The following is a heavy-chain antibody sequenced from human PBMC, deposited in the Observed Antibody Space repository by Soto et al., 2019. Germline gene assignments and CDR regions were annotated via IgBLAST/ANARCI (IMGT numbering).Heavy chain of an antibody. CDR2: ISTYNGNT. CDR3: ARLRRDGYNYYFDY. Sequence: QDQLVQSGAEVKKPGASVKVSCKASGYTFTSYGISWVRQAPGQGLERMGWISTYNGNTNFAQKLQGRVTMTTDTSTTTAYMELRSLRSDDTAVYYCARLRRDGYNYYFDYWGQGTLVIVSS. V-gene: IGHV1-18*01. CDR1: GYTFTSYG. J-gene: IGHJ4*02. D-gene: IGHD5-12*01.